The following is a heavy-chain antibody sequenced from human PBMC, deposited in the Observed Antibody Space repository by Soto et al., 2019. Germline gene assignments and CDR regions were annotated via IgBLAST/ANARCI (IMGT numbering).Heavy chain of an antibody. V-gene: IGHV4-59*01. D-gene: IGHD6-19*01. CDR3: ARVRVIAVAEYYFDY. Sequence: SETLSLTCTVSGDSISSYYWSWIRQPPGKGLEWIGYIYYSGSTNYNPSLKSRVTISVDTSKNQFSLKLSSVTAADTAVYYCARVRVIAVAEYYFDYWGQGTLVTVSS. J-gene: IGHJ4*02. CDR2: IYYSGST. CDR1: GDSISSYY.